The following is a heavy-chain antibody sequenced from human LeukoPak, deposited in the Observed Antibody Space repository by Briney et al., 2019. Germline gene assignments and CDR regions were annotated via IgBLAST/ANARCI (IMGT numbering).Heavy chain of an antibody. V-gene: IGHV3-43*02. CDR3: ARAGLRSALDY. CDR2: ISGDGGST. CDR1: GFTFDDYA. J-gene: IGHJ4*02. Sequence: PGGSLRLSCAASGFTFDDYAMHWVRQAPGKGLDWVSLISGDGGSTYYADSVKGRFTISRDNSKNTLYLQMNSLRAEGTAVYYCARAGLRSALDYWGQGTLVTVSS. D-gene: IGHD2-15*01.